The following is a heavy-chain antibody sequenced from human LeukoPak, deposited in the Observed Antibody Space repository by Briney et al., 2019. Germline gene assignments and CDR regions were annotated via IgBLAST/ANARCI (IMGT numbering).Heavy chain of an antibody. CDR3: ARENSGSYREFDY. V-gene: IGHV4-4*07. CDR1: GGSISSHY. Sequence: SETLSLTCTVSGGSISSHYWSWIRQPAGKGLEWIGRIYTSGSTNYNASLKSRVSMSVDTSKNQFSLKLSSVTAADTAVFYCARENSGSYREFDYWGQGTLVTVSS. D-gene: IGHD1-26*01. J-gene: IGHJ4*02. CDR2: IYTSGST.